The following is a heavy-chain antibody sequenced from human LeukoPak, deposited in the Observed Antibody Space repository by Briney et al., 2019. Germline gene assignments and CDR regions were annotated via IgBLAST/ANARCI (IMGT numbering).Heavy chain of an antibody. V-gene: IGHV4-34*01. Sequence: SETLSLTCAVYGGSFSGYYWSWIRQPPGKGLEWIGGINHSGSTNYNPSLKSRVTISVDTSKNQFSLKLSSVTAADTAVYYCASRIYGDGGYWGQGTLVTVSS. J-gene: IGHJ4*02. CDR1: GGSFSGYY. CDR3: ASRIYGDGGY. D-gene: IGHD4-17*01. CDR2: INHSGST.